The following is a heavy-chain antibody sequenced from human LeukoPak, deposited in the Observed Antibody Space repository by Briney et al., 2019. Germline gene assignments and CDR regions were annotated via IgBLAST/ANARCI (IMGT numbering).Heavy chain of an antibody. Sequence: PSETLSLTCTVSGGSISSYYWSWIRQPPGKGLEWIGYIYYSGSTYYNPSLKSRVTISVDTSKNQFSLKLSSVTAADTAVYYCAREYYYGSGSYAPWGQGTLVTVSS. CDR3: AREYYYGSGSYAP. V-gene: IGHV4-59*12. CDR2: IYYSGST. CDR1: GGSISSYY. D-gene: IGHD3-10*01. J-gene: IGHJ5*02.